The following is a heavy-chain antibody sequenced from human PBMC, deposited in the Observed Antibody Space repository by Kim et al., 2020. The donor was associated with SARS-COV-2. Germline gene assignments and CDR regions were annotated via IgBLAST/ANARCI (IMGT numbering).Heavy chain of an antibody. CDR2: INPSGGST. CDR3: ARSIGINGFGGLYFDY. D-gene: IGHD3-10*01. CDR1: GYTFTSYY. Sequence: ASVKVSCKASGYTFTSYYMHWVRQAPGQGLEWMGIINPSGGSTSYAQKFQGRVTMTRDTSTSTVYMELSSLRSEDTAVYYCARSIGINGFGGLYFDYWGQGTLVTVSS. J-gene: IGHJ4*02. V-gene: IGHV1-46*01.